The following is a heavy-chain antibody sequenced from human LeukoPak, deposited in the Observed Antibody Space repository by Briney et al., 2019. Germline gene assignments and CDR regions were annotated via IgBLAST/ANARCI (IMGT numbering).Heavy chain of an antibody. V-gene: IGHV1-69*06. D-gene: IGHD1-26*01. Sequence: SVKVSCKASGYTFTSYGISWVRQAPGQGLEWMGGIIPIFGTANYAQKFQGRVTITADKSTSTAYMELSSLRSEDTAVYYCARDRGMYSGSYYLDYWSQGTLVTVSS. CDR2: IIPIFGTA. CDR3: ARDRGMYSGSYYLDY. CDR1: GYTFTSYG. J-gene: IGHJ4*02.